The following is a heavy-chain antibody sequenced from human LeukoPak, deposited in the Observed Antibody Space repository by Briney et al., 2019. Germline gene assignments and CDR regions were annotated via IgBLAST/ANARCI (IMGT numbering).Heavy chain of an antibody. CDR3: ARDVLLWFGEFHGAFDI. Sequence: PSQTLSLTCTVSGGSISSGSYYWSWIRQPAGKGLEWIGRIYTSGSTNYNPSLKSRVTISVDTSKNQFSLKVSSVTAADTAVYYCARDVLLWFGEFHGAFDIWGQGTMVTVSS. J-gene: IGHJ3*02. V-gene: IGHV4-61*02. CDR2: IYTSGST. CDR1: GGSISSGSYY. D-gene: IGHD3-10*01.